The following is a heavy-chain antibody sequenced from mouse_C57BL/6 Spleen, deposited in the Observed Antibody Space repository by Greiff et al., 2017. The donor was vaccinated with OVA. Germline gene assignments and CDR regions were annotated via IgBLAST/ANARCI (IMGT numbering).Heavy chain of an antibody. J-gene: IGHJ3*01. CDR1: GFTFSSYA. CDR3: ARDKSWFAY. CDR2: ISDGGSYT. V-gene: IGHV5-4*01. Sequence: EVKLVESGGGLVKPEGSLKLSCAASGFTFSSYAMSWVRQTPEKRLEWVATISDGGSYTYYPDNVKGRFTISRDNAKNNLYLQMSNVKAEDTAMYYCARDKSWFAYWGQGTLVTVSA.